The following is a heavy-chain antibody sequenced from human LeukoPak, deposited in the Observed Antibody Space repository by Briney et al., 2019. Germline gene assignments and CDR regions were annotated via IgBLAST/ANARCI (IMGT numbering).Heavy chain of an antibody. D-gene: IGHD3-3*01. V-gene: IGHV1-8*03. CDR3: ARGAPDFWGVYYMDV. CDR2: MNPNSGNT. CDR1: GYTFTSYD. Sequence: ASVKVSCKASGYTFTSYDINWVRQATGQGLEWMGWMNPNSGNTGYAQKFQGRVTITRNTSISTAYMELSSLRSEDTAVYYCARGAPDFWGVYYMDVWGKGTTVTVSS. J-gene: IGHJ6*03.